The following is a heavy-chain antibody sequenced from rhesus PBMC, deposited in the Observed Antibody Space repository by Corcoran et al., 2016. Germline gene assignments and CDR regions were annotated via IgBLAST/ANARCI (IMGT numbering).Heavy chain of an antibody. CDR3: VRGFYGLDS. J-gene: IGHJ6*01. V-gene: IGHV3-54*02. CDR1: GFTFSTYG. CDR2: ISVDERKK. Sequence: EVQLVESGGGLVQPGGSLRLSCEASGFTFSTYGIHWVRQAPGKGLEWVAVISVDERKKDYADSMKDRFTISRDNSKNMVYLQMNNLKLEDTAVYYCVRGFYGLDSWGQGVVVTVSS.